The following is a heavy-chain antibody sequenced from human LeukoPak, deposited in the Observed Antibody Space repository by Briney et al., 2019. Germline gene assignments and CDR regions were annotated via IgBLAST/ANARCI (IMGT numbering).Heavy chain of an antibody. J-gene: IGHJ5*02. Sequence: GGSLRLSCAASGFTFSDYYMSWIRQAPGKGLEWVSYISSSSSYTNYADSVKGRFTISRDNAKNSLYLQMNSLRAEDTAVYYCARGLVAAGNWFDPWGQGTLVTVSS. CDR1: GFTFSDYY. CDR2: ISSSSSYT. D-gene: IGHD6-13*01. CDR3: ARGLVAAGNWFDP. V-gene: IGHV3-11*05.